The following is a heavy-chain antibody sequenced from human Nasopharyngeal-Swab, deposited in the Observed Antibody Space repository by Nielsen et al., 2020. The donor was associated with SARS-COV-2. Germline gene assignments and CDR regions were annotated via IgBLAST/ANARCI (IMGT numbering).Heavy chain of an antibody. CDR1: GFTVSSYG. CDR3: AKDSGLLWFGISDY. D-gene: IGHD3-10*01. Sequence: GGSLRLSCAASGFTVSSYGMHWVRQAPGKGLEWVAFIRYDGSNKYYADSVKGRFTISRDNSKNTLYLQMNSLRAEDTAVYYCAKDSGLLWFGISDYWGQGTLVTVSS. J-gene: IGHJ4*02. CDR2: IRYDGSNK. V-gene: IGHV3-30*02.